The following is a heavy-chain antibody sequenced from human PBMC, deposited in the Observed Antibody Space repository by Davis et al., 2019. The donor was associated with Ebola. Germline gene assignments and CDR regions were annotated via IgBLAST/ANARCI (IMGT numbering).Heavy chain of an antibody. Sequence: PGGSLRLSCAASGFTFSSYSMNWVRQAPGKGLEWVSSISSSSSYIYYADSVKGRFTISRDNAKNSLYLQMNSLRAEDTAVYYCARDGEGDYCSSTSCPRYYYYGMDVWGQGTTVTVSS. CDR2: ISSSSSYI. CDR1: GFTFSSYS. J-gene: IGHJ6*02. D-gene: IGHD2-2*01. CDR3: ARDGEGDYCSSTSCPRYYYYGMDV. V-gene: IGHV3-21*01.